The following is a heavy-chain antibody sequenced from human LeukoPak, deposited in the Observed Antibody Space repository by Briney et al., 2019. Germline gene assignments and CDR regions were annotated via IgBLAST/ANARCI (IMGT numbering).Heavy chain of an antibody. Sequence: SETLSLTCAVYGGSFSGYYWSWIRQPPGQGLEWIGEINHSGSTNYNPSLKSRVTISVDTSKNQFSLTLSPVTAADTAVYYCARRHGSGWYRLFDYWGQGTLVTVSS. V-gene: IGHV4-34*01. J-gene: IGHJ4*02. CDR2: INHSGST. CDR1: GGSFSGYY. CDR3: ARRHGSGWYRLFDY. D-gene: IGHD6-19*01.